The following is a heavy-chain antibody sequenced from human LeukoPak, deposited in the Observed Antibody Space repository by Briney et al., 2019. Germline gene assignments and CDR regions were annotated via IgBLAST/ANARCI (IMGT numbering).Heavy chain of an antibody. Sequence: SETLSLTCAVSGGSISSSNWWSWVRQPPGKGLEWIGEIYHSGSTNYNPSLKSRVTISVDKPKNQFSLKLSSVTAADTAVYYCASWSQYNWFDPWGQGTLVTVSS. V-gene: IGHV4-4*02. CDR3: ASWSQYNWFDP. D-gene: IGHD2-8*02. CDR1: GGSISSSNW. J-gene: IGHJ5*02. CDR2: IYHSGST.